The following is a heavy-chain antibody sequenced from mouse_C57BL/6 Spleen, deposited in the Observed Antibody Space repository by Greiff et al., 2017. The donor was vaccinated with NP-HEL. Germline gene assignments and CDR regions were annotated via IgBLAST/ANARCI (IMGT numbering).Heavy chain of an antibody. Sequence: EVNLVESGGGLVKPGGSLKLSCAASGFTFSSYAMSWVRQTPEKRLEWVATISDGGSYTYYPDNVKGRFTISRDNAKNNLYLQMSHLKSEDTAMYYCATRGSNYRSWFAYWGQGTLVTVSA. J-gene: IGHJ3*01. CDR1: GFTFSSYA. CDR2: ISDGGSYT. CDR3: ATRGSNYRSWFAY. V-gene: IGHV5-4*03. D-gene: IGHD2-5*01.